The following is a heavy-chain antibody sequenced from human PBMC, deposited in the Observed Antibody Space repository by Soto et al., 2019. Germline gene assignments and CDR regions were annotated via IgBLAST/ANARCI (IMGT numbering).Heavy chain of an antibody. Sequence: QVQLQQWGAGLLKPSETLSLTCAVYGGSFSGYYWSWIRQPPGKGLVWIGEINHSGSTNYNPSLKSRVTITVDTSKNQFSLKLSSVTAADTAVYYCARGSYRLIYYYYGMDVWGQGTTVTVSS. CDR2: INHSGST. CDR3: ARGSYRLIYYYYGMDV. J-gene: IGHJ6*02. D-gene: IGHD3-16*02. V-gene: IGHV4-34*01. CDR1: GGSFSGYY.